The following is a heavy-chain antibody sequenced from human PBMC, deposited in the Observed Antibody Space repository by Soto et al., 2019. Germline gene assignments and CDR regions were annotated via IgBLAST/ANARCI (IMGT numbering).Heavy chain of an antibody. CDR2: IYATGSP. V-gene: IGHV4-4*07. CDR3: ARRPYCSSTSCYFSRGRWFDP. D-gene: IGHD2-2*01. J-gene: IGHJ5*02. CDR1: GGSISTYF. Sequence: ASETLSLTCTVSGGSISTYFWSWIRQPAGGGLEGIGRIYATGSPNYNPSLKSRVTISVDTSKNQFSLKLSSVTAADTAVYYCARRPYCSSTSCYFSRGRWFDPWGQGTLVTAPQ.